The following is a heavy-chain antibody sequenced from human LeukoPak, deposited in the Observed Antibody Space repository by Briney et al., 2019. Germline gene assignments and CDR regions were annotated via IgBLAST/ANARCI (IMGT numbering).Heavy chain of an antibody. D-gene: IGHD3-9*01. CDR1: GYTFTSYG. CDR2: ISAYNGNT. CDR3: ARWYYDILTGYYALYYFDY. J-gene: IGHJ4*02. Sequence: ASVKDSCKASGYTFTSYGISWVRQAPGQGLEWMGWISAYNGNTNYAQKLQGRVTMTTGTSTSTAYMELRSLRSDDTAVYYCARWYYDILTGYYALYYFDYSGQGTLVTVSS. V-gene: IGHV1-18*04.